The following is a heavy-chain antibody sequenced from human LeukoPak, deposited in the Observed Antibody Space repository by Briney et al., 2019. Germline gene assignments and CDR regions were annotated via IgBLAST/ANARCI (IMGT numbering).Heavy chain of an antibody. CDR1: GFTFTSSA. CDR3: ARDYYDSSGYYLRLYY. V-gene: IGHV1-58*01. J-gene: IGHJ4*02. D-gene: IGHD3-22*01. CDR2: IVVGSGNT. Sequence: GASVKVSCKASGFTFTSSAVQWVRQARGQRLEWIGWIVVGSGNTNYAQKFQGRVTITADESTSTAYMELSSLRSEDTAVYYCARDYYDSSGYYLRLYYWGQGTLVTVSS.